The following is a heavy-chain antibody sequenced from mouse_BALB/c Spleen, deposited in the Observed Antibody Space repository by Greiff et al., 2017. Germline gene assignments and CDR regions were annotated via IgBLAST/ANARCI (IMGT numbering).Heavy chain of an antibody. Sequence: EVQLVESGGGLVQPGGSLKLSCAASGFTFSSYTMSWVRQTPEKRLEWVAYISNGGGSTYYPDTVKGRFTISRDNAKNTLYLQMSSLKSEDTAMYYCARAGLDGIYWYFDVWGAGTTVTVSS. CDR1: GFTFSSYT. V-gene: IGHV5-12-2*01. CDR3: ARAGLDGIYWYFDV. D-gene: IGHD2-1*01. CDR2: ISNGGGST. J-gene: IGHJ1*01.